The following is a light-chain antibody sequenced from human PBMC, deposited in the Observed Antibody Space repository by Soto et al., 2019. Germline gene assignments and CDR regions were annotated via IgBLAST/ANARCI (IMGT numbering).Light chain of an antibody. CDR2: GAS. CDR1: QSVRSE. CDR3: QQYENWYT. J-gene: IGKJ2*01. Sequence: EIVMTQSPATLSMSPGARATLSCRASQSVRSELAWYQQKPGQAPRLLIYGASTRATGIPDRFSGSGSGTDFTLTIRSLQFEDFAVYYCQQYENWYTFGQGTKLEI. V-gene: IGKV3-15*01.